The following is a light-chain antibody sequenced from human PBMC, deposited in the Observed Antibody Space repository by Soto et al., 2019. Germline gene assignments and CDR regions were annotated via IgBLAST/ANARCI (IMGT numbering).Light chain of an antibody. CDR2: WAS. J-gene: IGKJ4*01. Sequence: DIVMTQSPDSLAVSLGEWATINCKSSQSVLSTSNNKNYLAWYQQKPGQPPKLLIYWASTRESGVPDRFSGSGSGTDFTLAISSLQAEDVAVYYCQQYYSAPLTFGGGTKVEIK. CDR1: QSVLSTSNNKNY. V-gene: IGKV4-1*01. CDR3: QQYYSAPLT.